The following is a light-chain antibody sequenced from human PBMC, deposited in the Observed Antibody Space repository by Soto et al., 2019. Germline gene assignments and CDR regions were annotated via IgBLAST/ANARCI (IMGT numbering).Light chain of an antibody. CDR3: QQYNTYSLLT. CDR1: QSISSW. Sequence: DVQMTQSPSTLSASVGDRVTITCRASQSISSWLAWYQQKPGKAPKLLIYDASSLESGVPSRFSGSGSETEFTLPISSLQPDDFATYYCQQYNTYSLLTFGGGTKVEIK. CDR2: DAS. J-gene: IGKJ4*01. V-gene: IGKV1-5*01.